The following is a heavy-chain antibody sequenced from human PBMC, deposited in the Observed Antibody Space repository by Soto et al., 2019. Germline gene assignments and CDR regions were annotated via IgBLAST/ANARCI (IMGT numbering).Heavy chain of an antibody. CDR2: ISSSSSYI. CDR3: ARDRGRTRYYYGMDV. J-gene: IGHJ6*02. CDR1: LFTFSSYS. D-gene: IGHD3-16*01. Sequence: SLRLSCSSSLFTFSSYSMNLVLKSPFKGLEWVSSISSSSSYIYYADSVKGRFTISRDNAKNSLYLQMNSLRAEDTAVYYCARDRGRTRYYYGMDVWGQGTTVTVSS. V-gene: IGHV3-21*01.